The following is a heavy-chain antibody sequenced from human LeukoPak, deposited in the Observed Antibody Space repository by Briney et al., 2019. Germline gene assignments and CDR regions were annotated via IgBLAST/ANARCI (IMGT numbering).Heavy chain of an antibody. CDR3: AKDNGLGSFYIFDY. D-gene: IGHD3-10*01. Sequence: GVSLRLSCAASGFIFTSYTMTWVRQAPGKGLEWVAAISGSGDTTSYADSVKGRFAISRDNSKNTLSLQMNSLRAEDTAVYYCAKDNGLGSFYIFDYWGQGTLVTVSS. CDR2: ISGSGDTT. J-gene: IGHJ4*02. V-gene: IGHV3-23*01. CDR1: GFIFTSYT.